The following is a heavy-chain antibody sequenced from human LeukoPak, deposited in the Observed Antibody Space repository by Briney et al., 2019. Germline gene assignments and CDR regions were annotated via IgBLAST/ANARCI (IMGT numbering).Heavy chain of an antibody. V-gene: IGHV3-21*04. CDR2: ISSSSSYI. D-gene: IGHD3-10*01. CDR3: AKEFGELSYGMDV. J-gene: IGHJ6*02. CDR1: GFTFSSYS. Sequence: PGGSLRLSCAASGFTFSSYSMNWVRQAPGKGLEWVSSISSSSSYIYYADSVKGRFTISRDNAKNSLYLQMNSLRAEDTALYYCAKEFGELSYGMDVWGQGTTVTVSS.